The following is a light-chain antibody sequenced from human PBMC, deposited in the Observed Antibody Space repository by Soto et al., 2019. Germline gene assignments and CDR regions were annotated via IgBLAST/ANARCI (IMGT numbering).Light chain of an antibody. CDR3: SSYTSSSTYVV. Sequence: HSALTQPASVPGSPGQSITISCTGTSSDVGGYNYVSWYQQHPGKAPKLMIYDVSNRPSGVSNRFSGSKSGNTASLTISGLQAEDEADYYCSSYTSSSTYVVFGGGTQLTVL. CDR2: DVS. V-gene: IGLV2-14*01. CDR1: SSDVGGYNY. J-gene: IGLJ2*01.